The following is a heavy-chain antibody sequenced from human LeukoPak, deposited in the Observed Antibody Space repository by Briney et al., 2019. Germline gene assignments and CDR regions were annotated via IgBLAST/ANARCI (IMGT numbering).Heavy chain of an antibody. D-gene: IGHD6-19*01. J-gene: IGHJ3*02. Sequence: GASVKVSCKASGYTFTSYGISWVRQAPGQGLEWMGWISAYNGNTNYAQKLQGRVTMTRGTSISTAYMELSRLRSDDTAVYYCARDLAVAGSDAFDIWGQGTMVTVSS. CDR2: ISAYNGNT. CDR1: GYTFTSYG. CDR3: ARDLAVAGSDAFDI. V-gene: IGHV1-18*01.